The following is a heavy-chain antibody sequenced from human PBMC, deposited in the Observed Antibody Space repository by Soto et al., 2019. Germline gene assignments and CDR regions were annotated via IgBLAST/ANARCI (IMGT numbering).Heavy chain of an antibody. CDR1: GFTFSSYA. V-gene: IGHV3-23*01. Sequence: GGSLRLSCAASGFTFSSYAMSWVRQAPGKGLEWVSAISGSGGSTYYADSVKGRFTISRDNSKNTLYLQMNSLRAEDTAVYYCAKDGGRFLEWLEIEYFQHWGQGTLVTVSS. CDR3: AKDGGRFLEWLEIEYFQH. CDR2: ISGSGGST. J-gene: IGHJ1*01. D-gene: IGHD3-3*01.